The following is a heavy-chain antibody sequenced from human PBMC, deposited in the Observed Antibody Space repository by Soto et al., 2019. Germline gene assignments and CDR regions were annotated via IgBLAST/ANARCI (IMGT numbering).Heavy chain of an antibody. V-gene: IGHV3-23*01. CDR2: LSGGGGST. CDR1: GFTFGAFA. Sequence: PGGSLRLSCAASGFTFGAFAMAWVRQRPGNGLEWVSSLSGGGGSTYYNNSVRGLFTISRDNSNSTLFLQMNNLRAEDTAVYFCAKTHRATTAVTRYWYFDLWGRGTLVTVSS. CDR3: AKTHRATTAVTRYWYFDL. J-gene: IGHJ2*01. D-gene: IGHD4-17*01.